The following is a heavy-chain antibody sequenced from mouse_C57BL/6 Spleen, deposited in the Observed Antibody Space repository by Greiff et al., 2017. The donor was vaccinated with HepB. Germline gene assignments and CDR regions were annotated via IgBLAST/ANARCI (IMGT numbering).Heavy chain of an antibody. CDR2: IDPSDSYT. Sequence: QVQLKQPGAELVMPGASVKLSCKASGYTFTSYWMHWVKQRPGQGLEWIGEIDPSDSYTNYNQKFKGKSTLTVDHSSSTAYMQLRSLTAEDSAVYYCATPLYSRYFDVWGTGTTVTVSS. D-gene: IGHD2-1*01. CDR3: ATPLYSRYFDV. J-gene: IGHJ1*03. V-gene: IGHV1-69*01. CDR1: GYTFTSYW.